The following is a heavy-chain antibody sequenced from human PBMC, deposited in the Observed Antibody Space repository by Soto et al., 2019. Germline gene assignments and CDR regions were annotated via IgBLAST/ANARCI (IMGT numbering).Heavy chain of an antibody. CDR1: GFTFSNYG. Sequence: QVQLVESGGGVVQPGRSLRLSCAASGFTFSNYGIHWVRQAPGKGLEWVAVISYDGSNKYYADSVAGRFTISRDNSKNTLYLQMNSLRAEDTAVYYCAKEARGDSYYYYYYGMDVWGQATTVTVSS. CDR2: ISYDGSNK. J-gene: IGHJ6*02. D-gene: IGHD2-21*02. CDR3: AKEARGDSYYYYYYGMDV. V-gene: IGHV3-30*18.